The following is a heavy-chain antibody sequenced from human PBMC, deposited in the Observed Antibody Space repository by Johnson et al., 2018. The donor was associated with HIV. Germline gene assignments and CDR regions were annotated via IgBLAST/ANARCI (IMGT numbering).Heavy chain of an antibody. CDR3: AREESIVVVIAIQAFGI. Sequence: QVQLLESGGGVVQPGRSLRLSCAASGFTFSSYAIHWVRQAPGKGLEWVAVISYDGSNEFYADSVKGRFTISRDNSKNTLYLQMNSRRAEDTAVYYCAREESIVVVIAIQAFGIWGQGTMVTVSS. V-gene: IGHV3-30*04. J-gene: IGHJ3*02. CDR1: GFTFSSYA. D-gene: IGHD2-21*01. CDR2: ISYDGSNE.